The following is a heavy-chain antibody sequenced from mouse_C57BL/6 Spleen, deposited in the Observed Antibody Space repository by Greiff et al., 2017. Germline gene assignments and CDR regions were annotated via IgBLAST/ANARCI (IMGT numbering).Heavy chain of an antibody. J-gene: IGHJ4*01. D-gene: IGHD1-2*01. CDR2: IYPGSGST. CDR1: GYTFTSYW. V-gene: IGHV1-55*01. CDR3: ARDGTTATMDY. Sequence: QVQLQQSGAELVKPGASVKMSCKASGYTFTSYWITWVKQRPGQGLEWIGDIYPGSGSTNYNEKFKSKATLTVDTSSSTAYMQLSSLTSADSAVYYCARDGTTATMDYWGQGTSVTVSS.